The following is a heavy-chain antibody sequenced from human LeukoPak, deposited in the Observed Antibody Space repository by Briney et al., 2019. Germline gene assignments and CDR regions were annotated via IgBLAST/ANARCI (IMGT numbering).Heavy chain of an antibody. CDR3: AKDRLPLSSAYYYLPFDY. Sequence: PGASLRLSCAASRFTFSSYGMSWVRQAPGKGLEWGSGISGSGGSTYYADSVKGRFTISRDNSKNTLYLQMNSLRAEDTAVYYCAKDRLPLSSAYYYLPFDYWGQGTLVTVSS. J-gene: IGHJ4*02. CDR1: RFTFSSYG. CDR2: ISGSGGST. D-gene: IGHD3-22*01. V-gene: IGHV3-23*01.